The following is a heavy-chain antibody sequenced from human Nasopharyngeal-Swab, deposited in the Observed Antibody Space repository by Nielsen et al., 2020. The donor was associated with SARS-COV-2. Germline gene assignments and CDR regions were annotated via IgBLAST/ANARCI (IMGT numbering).Heavy chain of an antibody. D-gene: IGHD4-11*01. CDR2: IIPIFGTA. CDR3: ARFLWGDYRQTEALLDPHYYYYGMDV. J-gene: IGHJ6*02. V-gene: IGHV1-69*13. CDR1: VGTFSSYA. Sequence: SVKVSYKASVGTFSSYAISWVRQAPGQGLEWMGGIIPIFGTANYAQKFQGRVTITADESTSTAYMELSSLRSEDTAVYYRARFLWGDYRQTEALLDPHYYYYGMDVWGQGTTVTVSS.